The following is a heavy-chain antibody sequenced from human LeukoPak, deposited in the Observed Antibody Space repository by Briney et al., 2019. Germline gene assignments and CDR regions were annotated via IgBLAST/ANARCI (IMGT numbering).Heavy chain of an antibody. V-gene: IGHV1-69*01. Sequence: SVKVSCKASGGTFSSYAISWARQAPGQGLEWMGGIIPIFGTANYAQKFQGRVTITADESTSTAYMELSSLRSEDTAVYYCASPLGSRTYYYYYMDVWGKGTTVTVSS. J-gene: IGHJ6*03. CDR3: ASPLGSRTYYYYYMDV. CDR2: IIPIFGTA. CDR1: GGTFSSYA. D-gene: IGHD1-1*01.